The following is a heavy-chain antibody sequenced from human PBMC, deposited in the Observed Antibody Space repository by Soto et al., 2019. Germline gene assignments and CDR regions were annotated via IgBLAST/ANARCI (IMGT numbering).Heavy chain of an antibody. CDR3: AKAGSGWFHYYYYYGMDV. J-gene: IGHJ6*02. CDR2: ISYDGSNK. Sequence: QVQLVESGGGVVQPGRSLRLSCAASGFTFSSYGMHWVRQAPGKGLEWVAVISYDGSNKYYADSVKGRFTISRDNSKNTLYLQMNSLRAEDTAVYYCAKAGSGWFHYYYYYGMDVWGQGTTVTVSS. CDR1: GFTFSSYG. V-gene: IGHV3-30*18. D-gene: IGHD6-19*01.